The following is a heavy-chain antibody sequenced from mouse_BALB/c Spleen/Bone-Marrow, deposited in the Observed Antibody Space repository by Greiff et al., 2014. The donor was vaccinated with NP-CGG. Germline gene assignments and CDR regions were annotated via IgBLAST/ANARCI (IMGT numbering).Heavy chain of an antibody. CDR3: SSGANWDDFDY. J-gene: IGHJ2*01. D-gene: IGHD4-1*01. V-gene: IGHV5-17*02. CDR1: GFTFSSFG. CDR2: IGSVSSTI. Sequence: EVNVVESGGGLVQPGGSRKLSCAASGFTFSSFGMHWVRQAPEKGLEWVAYIGSVSSTIYYADTVKGRFTISRDNPKNTLFLQMTSLRSEDTAMYYCSSGANWDDFDYWGQGTTLTVSS.